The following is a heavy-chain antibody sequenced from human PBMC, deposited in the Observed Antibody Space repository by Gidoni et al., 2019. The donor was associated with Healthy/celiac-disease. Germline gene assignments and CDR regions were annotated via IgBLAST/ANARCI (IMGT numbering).Heavy chain of an antibody. CDR1: GFTVDGYA. D-gene: IGHD2-21*02. Sequence: EVKLVESGGGLVQAGRSLRLSCAASGFTVDGYAMHWVRPPPWRGLGWVSGISWNSGSIGYADSVNGRFTISRDNAKNSLYLQMNSLRAEDTALYYCAKGGVVVVTAILDYWGQGTLVTVSS. CDR2: ISWNSGSI. V-gene: IGHV3-9*01. CDR3: AKGGVVVVTAILDY. J-gene: IGHJ4*02.